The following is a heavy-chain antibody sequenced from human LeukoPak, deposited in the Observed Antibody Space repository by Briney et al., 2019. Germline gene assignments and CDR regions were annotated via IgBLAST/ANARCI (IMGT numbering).Heavy chain of an antibody. J-gene: IGHJ4*02. CDR3: ARGSHHLPFFFDY. CDR2: IYYSGST. CDR1: GDSISSYY. V-gene: IGHV4-59*01. D-gene: IGHD1-14*01. Sequence: SETLSLTCTVSGDSISSYYWSWIRQPPGKGLEWIGFIYYSGSTNYNPSLKSRVTISVDMSKNQFSLRLSAVTAADTAVYYCARGSHHLPFFFDYWGQGTLVTVSS.